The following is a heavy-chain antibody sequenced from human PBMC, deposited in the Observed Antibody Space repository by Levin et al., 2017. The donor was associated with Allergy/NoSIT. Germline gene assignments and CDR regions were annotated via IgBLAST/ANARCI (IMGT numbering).Heavy chain of an antibody. J-gene: IGHJ4*02. CDR2: IYPGDSDT. CDR3: ARLSGSSSWSPPFDY. CDR1: GYSFTSYW. V-gene: IGHV5-51*01. D-gene: IGHD6-13*01. Sequence: LGESLKISCKGSGYSFTSYWIGWVRQMPGKGLEWMGIIYPGDSDTRYSPSFQGQVTISADKSISTAYLQWSSLKASDTAMYYCARLSGSSSWSPPFDYWGQGTLVTVSS.